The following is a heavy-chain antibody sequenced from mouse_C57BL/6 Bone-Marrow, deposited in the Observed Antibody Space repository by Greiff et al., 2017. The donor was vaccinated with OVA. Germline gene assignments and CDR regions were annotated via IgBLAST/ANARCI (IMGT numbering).Heavy chain of an antibody. CDR2: IYPGDGDT. Sequence: VQLQQSGAELVRPGASVKISCKASGYAFSSSWMNWVKQRPGKGLEWIGRIYPGDGDTNYNGKFKGKATLTADKSSSTAYMQLSSLTSEDSAVYFCARVAGKVGYWGQGTTLTVSS. D-gene: IGHD1-1*01. V-gene: IGHV1-82*01. CDR3: ARVAGKVGY. J-gene: IGHJ2*01. CDR1: GYAFSSSW.